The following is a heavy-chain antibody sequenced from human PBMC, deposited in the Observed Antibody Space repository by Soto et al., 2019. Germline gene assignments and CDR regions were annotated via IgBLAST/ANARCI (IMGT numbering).Heavy chain of an antibody. CDR1: GFTFSSYA. V-gene: IGHV3-23*01. Sequence: SLRLSCAASGFTFSSYAMSWVRQAPGKGLEWVSAISGSGGSTYYADSVKGRFTISRDNSKNTLYLQMNSLRAEDTAVYYCAKDILGYCSSTSCRYYYYYGMDVWGQGTTVTVSS. D-gene: IGHD2-2*01. CDR2: ISGSGGST. J-gene: IGHJ6*02. CDR3: AKDILGYCSSTSCRYYYYYGMDV.